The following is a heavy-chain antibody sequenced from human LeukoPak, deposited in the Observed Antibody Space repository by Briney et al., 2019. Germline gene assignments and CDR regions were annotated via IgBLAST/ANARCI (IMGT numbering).Heavy chain of an antibody. CDR1: GFTFSTYG. CDR3: AKGRTGYLPGF. V-gene: IGHV3-23*01. D-gene: IGHD1-14*01. J-gene: IGHJ4*02. Sequence: GGSLRLSCAASGFTFSTYGIHWVRQAPGKGLEWVSVISGNGGTTYYADSLKGRFTISRDNSKNTLYLQMSSLRADDTAVYYCAKGRTGYLPGFWGQGTLVTVSS. CDR2: ISGNGGTT.